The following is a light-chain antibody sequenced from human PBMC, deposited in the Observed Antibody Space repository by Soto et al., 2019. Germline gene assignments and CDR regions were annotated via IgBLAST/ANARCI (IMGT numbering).Light chain of an antibody. Sequence: EIVLTQSPGTLSLSPGERATLSCRASQSVTSSSLAWYQQKPGQAPRLLIYGASSRATGIPDRFSGSGSGTDFILTISRLESEDFAVYYGQRYGSSPRTFGQGTKLEIK. CDR3: QRYGSSPRT. CDR2: GAS. V-gene: IGKV3-20*01. J-gene: IGKJ2*01. CDR1: QSVTSSS.